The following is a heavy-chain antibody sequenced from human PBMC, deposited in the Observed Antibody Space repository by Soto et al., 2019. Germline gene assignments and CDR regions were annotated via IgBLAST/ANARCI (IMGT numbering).Heavy chain of an antibody. CDR2: MFHSGSA. D-gene: IGHD1-26*01. CDR1: GYSISSGFY. Sequence: SSETLSLTCDVSGYSISSGFYWVWIRQPPGKGLEWIGSMFHSGSAYYNPSLKSRATISVDTSKNQFSLKLHSVTAADTAFYYCARDWLGGSYFGLDYWGQGILVTVSS. CDR3: ARDWLGGSYFGLDY. V-gene: IGHV4-38-2*02. J-gene: IGHJ4*02.